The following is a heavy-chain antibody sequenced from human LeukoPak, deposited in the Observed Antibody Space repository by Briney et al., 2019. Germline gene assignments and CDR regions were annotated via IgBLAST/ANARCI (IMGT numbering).Heavy chain of an antibody. Sequence: ASVKVSCKASGYTFTGYYMHWVRQAPGQGLEWMGWINPNSGGTNYAQKFQGRVTMTRDTSISTAYMELSRLRSDDTAVYYCARDSNGFCSGNYPDNCFDSWGQGTLVTVSS. CDR3: ARDSNGFCSGNYPDNCFDS. J-gene: IGHJ5*01. D-gene: IGHD3-3*01. CDR2: INPNSGGT. V-gene: IGHV1-2*02. CDR1: GYTFTGYY.